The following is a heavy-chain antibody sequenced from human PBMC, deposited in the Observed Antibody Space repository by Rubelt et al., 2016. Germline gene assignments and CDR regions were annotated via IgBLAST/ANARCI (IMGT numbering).Heavy chain of an antibody. CDR3: AHKRQNRYYDYLWGSYRWDWNFDL. J-gene: IGHJ2*01. CDR2: IYWDGGE. Sequence: QITLKESGPTVVKPTQTLTLTCTFSGFSLNTSGVAVGWIRQPPGKALEWLALIYWDGGERYSPSLKNRLTITKDTSKNQVVLRMTNMDPVDTATYYCAHKRQNRYYDYLWGSYRWDWNFDLWGRGTLVTVSS. V-gene: IGHV2-5*02. CDR1: GFSLNTSGVA. D-gene: IGHD3-16*02.